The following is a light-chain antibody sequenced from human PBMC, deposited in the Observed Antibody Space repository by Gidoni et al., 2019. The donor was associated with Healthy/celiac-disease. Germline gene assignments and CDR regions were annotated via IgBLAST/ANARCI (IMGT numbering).Light chain of an antibody. CDR3: QQYDNLPLT. CDR1: QDISNY. J-gene: IGKJ4*01. CDR2: DAS. V-gene: IGKV1-33*01. Sequence: DIQMTQSPSSLSASVGDRVTITCQASQDISNYLNWYQQKPGKAPMLLIYDASNLETGVPSRFSGSGSVTDFTFTISSLQPEDIATYYCQQYDNLPLTFGEGTKVEIK.